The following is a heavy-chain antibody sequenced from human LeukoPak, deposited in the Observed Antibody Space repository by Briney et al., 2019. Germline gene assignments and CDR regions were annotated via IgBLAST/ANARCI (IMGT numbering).Heavy chain of an antibody. J-gene: IGHJ6*03. CDR1: GFTFSSYS. V-gene: IGHV3-21*01. Sequence: GGSLRLSCAASGFTFSSYSMNWVRQAPGRGLEWVSFISSSSIYIYYADSVKGRFTISRDNAKNSLTLQMNSLRGEDTAVYYCARAVAPAAAYYYYMDVWGKGTTVTVSS. D-gene: IGHD2-2*01. CDR2: ISSSSIYI. CDR3: ARAVAPAAAYYYYMDV.